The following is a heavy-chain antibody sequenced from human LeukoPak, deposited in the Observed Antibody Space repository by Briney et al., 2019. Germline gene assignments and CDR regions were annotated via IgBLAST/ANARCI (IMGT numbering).Heavy chain of an antibody. CDR2: IKQDGSEK. Sequence: GGSLRLSCAASGFTFSSYWMSWVRRAPGKGLEWVANIKQDGSEKYYVDSVKGRFTISRDNAKNTLYLQMNSLRAEDTAVYYCAKAEGAYCSGGSCYTLDYWGQGTLVTVSS. J-gene: IGHJ4*02. CDR3: AKAEGAYCSGGSCYTLDY. D-gene: IGHD2-15*01. CDR1: GFTFSSYW. V-gene: IGHV3-7*01.